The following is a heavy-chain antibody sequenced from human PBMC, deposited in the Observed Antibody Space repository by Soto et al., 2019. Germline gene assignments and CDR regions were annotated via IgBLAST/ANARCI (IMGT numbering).Heavy chain of an antibody. CDR1: GFTFSNAW. D-gene: IGHD2-2*01. CDR3: DTEWARTGIIISSCSDY. CDR2: IKSKTDGGTT. V-gene: IGHV3-15*01. J-gene: IGHJ4*02. Sequence: GGSLRLSCAASGFTFSNAWMNWVRQAPGKGLEWVGRIKSKTDGGTTDYAAPVKCTFTIARDESKNNLYLQMNSLKTEAIAVYYCDTEWARTGIIISSCSDYWGQGTLVTVSS.